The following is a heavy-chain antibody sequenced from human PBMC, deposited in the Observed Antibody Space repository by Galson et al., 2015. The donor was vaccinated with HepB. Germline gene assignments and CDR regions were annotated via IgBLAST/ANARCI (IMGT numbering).Heavy chain of an antibody. CDR1: GFTFSSYW. J-gene: IGHJ4*02. D-gene: IGHD3-10*01. CDR3: ASNPWGWVRHTDYYGSGSYSYYFDY. Sequence: SLRLSCAASGFTFSSYWMSWVRQAPGKGLEWVANIKQDGSEKYYVDSVKGRFTISRDNAKNSLYLQMNSLRAEDTAVYYCASNPWGWVRHTDYYGSGSYSYYFDYWGQGTLVTVSS. V-gene: IGHV3-7*03. CDR2: IKQDGSEK.